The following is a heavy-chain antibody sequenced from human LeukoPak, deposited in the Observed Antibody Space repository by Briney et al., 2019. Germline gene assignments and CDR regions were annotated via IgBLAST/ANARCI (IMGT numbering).Heavy chain of an antibody. V-gene: IGHV3-21*01. D-gene: IGHD2-2*01. CDR3: ARVSCSSTSCFDY. CDR1: GFTFSSYS. J-gene: IGHJ4*02. CDR2: ISSSSSYI. Sequence: GGSLRLSCAASGFTFSSYSMNWVRQAPGKGLEWVSSISSSSSYIYYADSVKGRFTISRDNAKNSLYLQMNSLRAEDTAVYYCARVSCSSTSCFDYWGQGTLVTVSS.